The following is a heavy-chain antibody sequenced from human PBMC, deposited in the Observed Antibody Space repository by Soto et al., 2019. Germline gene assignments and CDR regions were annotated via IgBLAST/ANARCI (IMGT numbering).Heavy chain of an antibody. CDR3: ARDMRYYDSSGYDYYFDY. CDR2: INAGTGKT. Sequence: ASVKVSCKASGYTFTRYAMHWVRQAPGQSLEWMGWINAGTGKTESSQKFQGRVTITRDTSANTAYMELSSLRSEDTAVYYCARDMRYYDSSGYDYYFDYWAQRTLVTGSS. J-gene: IGHJ4*02. V-gene: IGHV1-3*01. D-gene: IGHD3-22*01. CDR1: GYTFTRYA.